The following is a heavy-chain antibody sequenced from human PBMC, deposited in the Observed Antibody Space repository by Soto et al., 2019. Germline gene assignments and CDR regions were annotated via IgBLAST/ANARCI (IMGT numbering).Heavy chain of an antibody. Sequence: GESLKISCAASGFTFSSYAMSWVRQAPGKGLEWVSAISGSGGSTYYADSVKGRFTISRDNSKNTLYLQMNSLRAEDTAVYYCAKDRSHYSSGWPYFDYWGQGTLVTVSS. J-gene: IGHJ4*02. V-gene: IGHV3-23*01. CDR3: AKDRSHYSSGWPYFDY. CDR1: GFTFSSYA. CDR2: ISGSGGST. D-gene: IGHD6-19*01.